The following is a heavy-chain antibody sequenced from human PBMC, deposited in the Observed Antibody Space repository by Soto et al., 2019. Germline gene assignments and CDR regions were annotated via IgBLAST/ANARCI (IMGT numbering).Heavy chain of an antibody. D-gene: IGHD2-15*01. CDR2: ISSSDGRT. CDR1: GFTFSSYA. V-gene: IGHV3-23*01. CDR3: AKDKGWRSAFDI. J-gene: IGHJ3*02. Sequence: EVQLLESGGGLVQPGGSLRLSCAASGFTFSSYALTWVRQAPGKGLEWVSTISSSDGRTYYPDSVKGWFTISRDNSKSTLYLQMNSLRVEDTAVYFCAKDKGWRSAFDIWGQGTMVTVSS.